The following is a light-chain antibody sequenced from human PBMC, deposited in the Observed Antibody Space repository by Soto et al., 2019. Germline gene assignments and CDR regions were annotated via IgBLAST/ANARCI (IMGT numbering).Light chain of an antibody. J-gene: IGLJ2*01. CDR3: SSYAGRYSVV. CDR2: DVI. V-gene: IGLV2-11*01. CDR1: SSDIGHYNY. Sequence: QSVLTQPRSVSGSRGQSVTITCSGTSSDIGHYNYVPWYQQHPGRAPKLIIYDVIKRPAGVPNRFSGSKTGNTASLTISGLQADDEADYYCSSYAGRYSVVFGGGTKVTVL.